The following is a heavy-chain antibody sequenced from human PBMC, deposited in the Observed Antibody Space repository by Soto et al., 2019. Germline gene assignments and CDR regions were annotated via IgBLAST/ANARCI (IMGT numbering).Heavy chain of an antibody. CDR1: GAALSSGGYF. J-gene: IGHJ5*02. CDR2: IYYSGGT. Sequence: SETLSLSCTVSGAALSSGGYFYTWVRQPPGKGLEWLGYIYYSGGTNYNPSLKSRVTISLDKSKSQFSLRLSSVTAADTAVYYCTREQSDDNYFDPWGQGTLVTVSS. D-gene: IGHD6-19*01. CDR3: TREQSDDNYFDP. V-gene: IGHV4-61*08.